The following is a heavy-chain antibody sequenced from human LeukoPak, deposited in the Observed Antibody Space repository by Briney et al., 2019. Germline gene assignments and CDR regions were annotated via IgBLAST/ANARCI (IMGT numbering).Heavy chain of an antibody. CDR3: ARRLVTAGITDFFDS. J-gene: IGHJ4*02. V-gene: IGHV3-23*01. Sequence: GGSLRLSCAVSGFTFSSYWMHWVRQAPGAGLEWVSAISPAGDSTTDADSVKGRFTISRDNSKSTLYLQMNGLTAEDTALYYCARRLVTAGITDFFDSWGQGTLVSVSS. CDR2: ISPAGDST. CDR1: GFTFSSYW. D-gene: IGHD2-2*01.